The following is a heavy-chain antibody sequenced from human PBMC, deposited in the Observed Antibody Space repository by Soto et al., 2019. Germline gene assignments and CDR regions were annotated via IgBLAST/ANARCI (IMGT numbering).Heavy chain of an antibody. CDR2: MNPNSGNT. J-gene: IGHJ4*02. CDR3: ARGSIPGYSSSWGTWGVFDY. D-gene: IGHD6-13*01. Sequence: ASVKVSCKASGYTFTSYDINWVRQATGQGLEWMGWMNPNSGNTGYAQKFQGRVTMTRNTPISTAYMELSSLRSEDTAVYYCARGSIPGYSSSWGTWGVFDYWGQGTLVTVSS. CDR1: GYTFTSYD. V-gene: IGHV1-8*01.